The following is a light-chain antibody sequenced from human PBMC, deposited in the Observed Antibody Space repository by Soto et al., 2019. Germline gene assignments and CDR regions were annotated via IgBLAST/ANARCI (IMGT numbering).Light chain of an antibody. CDR1: QSISSW. CDR3: HQYNSYWT. V-gene: IGKV1-5*01. Sequence: DIQMTQSPSTLSASVGDRVTITCRASQSISSWLAWYQQKPGKAPKLLIYDASSLESGVPSRFSGSGSGTEFTLTISRLQPDDFATYYCHQYNSYWTFGQGTKVEI. CDR2: DAS. J-gene: IGKJ1*01.